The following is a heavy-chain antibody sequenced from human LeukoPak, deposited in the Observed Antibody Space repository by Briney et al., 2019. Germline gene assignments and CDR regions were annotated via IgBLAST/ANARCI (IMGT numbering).Heavy chain of an antibody. V-gene: IGHV1-69*04. CDR3: ARVEYDFWSGYFPSDNWFDP. J-gene: IGHJ5*02. CDR2: IIPILGIA. Sequence: SVKVSCKASGGTFSSYAISWVRQASGQGLEWMGRIIPILGIANYAQKFQGRVTITADKSTSTAYMELSSLRSEDTAVYYCARVEYDFWSGYFPSDNWFDPWGQGTLVTVSS. CDR1: GGTFSSYA. D-gene: IGHD3-3*01.